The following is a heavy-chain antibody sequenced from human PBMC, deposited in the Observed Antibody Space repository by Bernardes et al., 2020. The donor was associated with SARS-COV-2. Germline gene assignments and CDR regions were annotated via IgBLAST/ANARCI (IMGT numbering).Heavy chain of an antibody. J-gene: IGHJ4*02. D-gene: IGHD3-3*01. CDR1: GFTFSSSW. V-gene: IGHV3-7*01. Sequence: VGSLCLSCAASGFTFSSSWMSWVRQAPGPGLEWVANIKQDGSEKYYVDSVKGRFTISRDNAKNSLYLQMNSLRAEDTAVYYCARESYDFWSGYLSYWGQGTLVTVSA. CDR3: ARESYDFWSGYLSY. CDR2: IKQDGSEK.